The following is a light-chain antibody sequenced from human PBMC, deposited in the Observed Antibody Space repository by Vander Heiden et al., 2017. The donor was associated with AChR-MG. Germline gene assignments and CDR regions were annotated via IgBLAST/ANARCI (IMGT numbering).Light chain of an antibody. CDR1: QRITTY. CDR2: TAS. CDR3: QQSDSTPYT. V-gene: IGKV1-39*01. Sequence: DFQMTQSPSSLSASVGDTVTITCRASQRITTYLNWYQQKPGKAPDLLIYTASRLQSGVPPRFSGSGSGTEFTLTITSLQHEDFATYYCQQSDSTPYTFGQGTKLEIK. J-gene: IGKJ2*01.